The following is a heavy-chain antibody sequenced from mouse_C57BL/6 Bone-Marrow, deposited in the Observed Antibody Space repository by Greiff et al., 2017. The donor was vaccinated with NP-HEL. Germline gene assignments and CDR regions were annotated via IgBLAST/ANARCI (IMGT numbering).Heavy chain of an antibody. Sequence: QVQLQQPGAELVKPGASVKMSCKASGYTFTSYWMHWVKQRPIQGLEWIGNIDPSDSETHYNQKFKDKATLTVDKSSSTAYMQLSSLTSEDSAVYYCAYDWYFDVWGTGTTVTVSS. J-gene: IGHJ1*03. CDR3: AYDWYFDV. CDR2: IDPSDSET. CDR1: GYTFTSYW. V-gene: IGHV1-52*01.